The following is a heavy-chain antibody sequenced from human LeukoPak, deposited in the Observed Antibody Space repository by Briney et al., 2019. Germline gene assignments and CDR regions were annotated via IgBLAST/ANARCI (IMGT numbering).Heavy chain of an antibody. CDR1: GFTFSSYA. CDR3: AKDSGFYDFLTDYNYFDP. CDR2: IRYDGSNE. V-gene: IGHV3-30*02. J-gene: IGHJ5*02. Sequence: GGSLRLSCAASGFTFSSYAMHWVRQAPGKGLEWVAFIRYDGSNESYADSVKGRFTISRDNSMNTLYLQMYSLKIEDTAVYYCAKDSGFYDFLTDYNYFDPWGQGTLVTVSS. D-gene: IGHD3-9*01.